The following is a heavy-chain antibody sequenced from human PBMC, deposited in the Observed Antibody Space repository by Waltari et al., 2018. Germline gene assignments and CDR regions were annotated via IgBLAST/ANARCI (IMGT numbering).Heavy chain of an antibody. Sequence: EVQLVESGGGLVQPGGSLRLPCAAAGFTFSSYEMNWVRQAPGKGLEWVSYISSSGSTIYYADSVKGRFTISRDNAKNSLYLQMNSLRAEDTAVYYCAREMSIAGQNWFDPWGQGTLVTVSS. V-gene: IGHV3-48*03. D-gene: IGHD6-6*01. CDR2: ISSSGSTI. CDR1: GFTFSSYE. CDR3: AREMSIAGQNWFDP. J-gene: IGHJ5*02.